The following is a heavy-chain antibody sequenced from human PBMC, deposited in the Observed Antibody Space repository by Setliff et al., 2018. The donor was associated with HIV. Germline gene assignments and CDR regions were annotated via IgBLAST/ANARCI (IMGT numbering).Heavy chain of an antibody. CDR3: ARIFGDQGYYYGMDV. CDR2: IDASANT. Sequence: PSETLSLTCTVSGGSISSGSYYWAWIRQAPGKGLEWIGCIDASANTYYIPSLKSRATISVDTSKNQFSLKLSSVIAADTAVYYCARIFGDQGYYYGMDVWGQGTTVTVS. J-gene: IGHJ6*02. D-gene: IGHD3-3*01. V-gene: IGHV4-39*07. CDR1: GGSISSGSYY.